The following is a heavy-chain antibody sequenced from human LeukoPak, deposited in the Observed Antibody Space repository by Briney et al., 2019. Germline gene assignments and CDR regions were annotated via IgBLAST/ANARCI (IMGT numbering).Heavy chain of an antibody. V-gene: IGHV3-9*01. D-gene: IGHD6-13*01. Sequence: GGSLRLSCAASGFTFDDYAMHWVRQAPGKGLEWVSGISWNSGSIGYADSVKGRFTISRDSAKNSLYLQMNSLRAEDTALYYCAKGGSSSWATNWFDPWGQGTLVTVSS. J-gene: IGHJ5*02. CDR1: GFTFDDYA. CDR2: ISWNSGSI. CDR3: AKGGSSSWATNWFDP.